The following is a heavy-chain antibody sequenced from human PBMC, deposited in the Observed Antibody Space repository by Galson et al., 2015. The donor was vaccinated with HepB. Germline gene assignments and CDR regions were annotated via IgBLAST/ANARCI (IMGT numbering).Heavy chain of an antibody. CDR3: AREGISYDFWSGYPTES. CDR2: IKQDGSEK. CDR1: GFTFSSYW. V-gene: IGHV3-7*03. J-gene: IGHJ5*02. D-gene: IGHD3-3*01. Sequence: SLRLSCAASGFTFSSYWMSWVRQAPGKGLEWVANIKQDGSEKYYVDSVKGRFTISRDNAKNSLYLQMNSLRAEDTAVYYCAREGISYDFWSGYPTESWGQGTLVTVSS.